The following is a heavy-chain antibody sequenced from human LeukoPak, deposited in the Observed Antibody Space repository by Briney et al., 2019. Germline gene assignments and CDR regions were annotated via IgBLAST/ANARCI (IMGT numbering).Heavy chain of an antibody. V-gene: IGHV4-34*01. J-gene: IGHJ3*02. CDR1: GGSFSGYY. CDR2: INHSGST. Sequence: SETLSLTCAVYGGSFSGYYWSWIRQPPGKGLEWIGEINHSGSTNYNPSLKSRVTISVDTSKNQFSLKLSSVTASDTAMYYCARRPLMFDGYDAFDIWGQGTMVTVSS. CDR3: ARRPLMFDGYDAFDI. D-gene: IGHD5-24*01.